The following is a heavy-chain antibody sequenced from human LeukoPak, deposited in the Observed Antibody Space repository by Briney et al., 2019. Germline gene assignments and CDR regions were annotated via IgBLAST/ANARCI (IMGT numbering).Heavy chain of an antibody. V-gene: IGHV3-49*04. CDR1: GFTFGDYA. CDR3: TRDSLRFLEWLPLGWFDP. Sequence: GSLRLSCTASGFTFGDYAMSWVRQAPGKGLEWVGFIRSKAYGGTTEYAASVKGRFTISRDDSKSIAYLQMNSLKTEDTAVYYCTRDSLRFLEWLPLGWFDPWGQRTLVTVSS. D-gene: IGHD3-3*01. CDR2: IRSKAYGGTT. J-gene: IGHJ5*02.